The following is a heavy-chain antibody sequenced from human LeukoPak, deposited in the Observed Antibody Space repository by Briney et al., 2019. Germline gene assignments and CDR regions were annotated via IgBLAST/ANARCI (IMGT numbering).Heavy chain of an antibody. Sequence: GGSLRLSCAASGFPFSSYWMSWVRQAPGRGLEWVANIKQDGSEKYYVDSVKGRFTISRDNARNSVSLQMNSLRVEDTALYYCARDQLANCGGDSPLDYWGQGTLVTVS. CDR2: IKQDGSEK. CDR1: GFPFSSYW. J-gene: IGHJ4*02. V-gene: IGHV3-7*01. D-gene: IGHD2-21*02. CDR3: ARDQLANCGGDSPLDY.